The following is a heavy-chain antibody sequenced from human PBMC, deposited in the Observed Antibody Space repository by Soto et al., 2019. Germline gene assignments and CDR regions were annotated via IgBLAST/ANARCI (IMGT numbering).Heavy chain of an antibody. CDR3: VRDLLERAVAGGGGYDSYGMDV. V-gene: IGHV4-30-4*01. J-gene: IGHJ6*02. CDR2: IYYSGST. Sequence: QVQLQESGPGLVKPSQTLSLTCAVSGGSISSGDYCWSWIRQPPGKGLEWIGYIYYSGSTYYNPSLKSRVTISGDTSKKEFSMKLRSVAAADTAVDYWVRDLLERAVAGGGGYDSYGMDVWGHGTTVTVSS. CDR1: GGSISSGDYC. D-gene: IGHD6-19*01.